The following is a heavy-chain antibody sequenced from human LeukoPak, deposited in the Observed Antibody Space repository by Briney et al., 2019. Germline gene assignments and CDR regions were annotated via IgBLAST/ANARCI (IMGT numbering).Heavy chain of an antibody. V-gene: IGHV3-21*01. Sequence: XXAAXGFTFSSYSMXWGRQAPGKGLEXVSSISSSSSYIYYADSVKGRFTISRDNAKNSLYLQMNSLRAEDTAVYYCARDEGYYDSSGYLVDYWGQGTLVTVSS. CDR1: GFTFSSYS. CDR3: ARDEGYYDSSGYLVDY. D-gene: IGHD3-22*01. CDR2: ISSSSSYI. J-gene: IGHJ4*02.